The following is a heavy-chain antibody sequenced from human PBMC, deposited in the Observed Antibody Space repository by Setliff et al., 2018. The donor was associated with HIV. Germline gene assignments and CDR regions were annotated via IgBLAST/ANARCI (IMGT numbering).Heavy chain of an antibody. CDR3: AKMHTAMDPDTFDI. J-gene: IGHJ3*02. CDR1: GFTFISYG. V-gene: IGHV3-30*02. Sequence: GESLKISCAVSGFTFISYGMYWVRQAPGEGLEWVAFIRYDGSYRYYVDSVKGRFTISRDNSKNTMFLQMNSLRVEDTAIYYCAKMHTAMDPDTFDIWGQGTMVTVSS. D-gene: IGHD5-18*01. CDR2: IRYDGSYR.